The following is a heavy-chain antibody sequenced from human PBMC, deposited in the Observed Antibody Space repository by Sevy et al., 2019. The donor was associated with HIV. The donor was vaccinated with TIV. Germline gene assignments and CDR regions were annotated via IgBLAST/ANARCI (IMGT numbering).Heavy chain of an antibody. CDR1: GFTFSSYA. CDR3: ARVGEEYYYDSSGYPDAFDI. J-gene: IGHJ3*02. Sequence: GGSLRLSCAASGFTFSSYAMHWVRQAPGKGLEWVAVISYDGSNKYYADSVKGRFTISRDNSKNTLYLQMNSLRAEDTAVYYCARVGEEYYYDSSGYPDAFDIWGQGTMVTVSS. D-gene: IGHD3-22*01. V-gene: IGHV3-30*04. CDR2: ISYDGSNK.